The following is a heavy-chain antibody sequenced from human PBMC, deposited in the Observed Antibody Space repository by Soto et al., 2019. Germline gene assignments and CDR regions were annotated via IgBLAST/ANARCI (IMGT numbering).Heavy chain of an antibody. CDR2: ISYDGSNK. CDR1: GFTFSSYR. CDR3: AKSGGYYHNWFDP. Sequence: GGSLRLSCAASGFTFSSYRMHWVRQAPGKGLEWVAVISYDGSNKYYADSVKGRFTISRDNSKNTLYLQMNSLRAEDTAVYYCAKSGGYYHNWFDPWGQGTLVTCSS. D-gene: IGHD3-22*01. V-gene: IGHV3-30*18. J-gene: IGHJ5*01.